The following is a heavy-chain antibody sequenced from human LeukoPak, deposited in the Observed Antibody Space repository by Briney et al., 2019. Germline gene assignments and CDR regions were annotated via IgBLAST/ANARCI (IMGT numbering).Heavy chain of an antibody. J-gene: IGHJ4*02. CDR1: GFTFHDHR. CDR3: TKEMGIRDGYKKTFDY. D-gene: IGHD5-24*01. CDR2: SSWNIRNI. V-gene: IGHV3-9*01. Sequence: GGSLRLSCAASGFTFHDHRVHWVRQVPGKGLEGVSASSWNIRNICYADSVRGRFDTSRDNAKNYVYLQMNSMRPEHTAFYYCTKEMGIRDGYKKTFDYWGEGTLVTVSS.